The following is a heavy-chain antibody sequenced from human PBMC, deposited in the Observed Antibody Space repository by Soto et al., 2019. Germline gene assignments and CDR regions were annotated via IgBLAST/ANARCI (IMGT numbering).Heavy chain of an antibody. V-gene: IGHV1-18*01. Sequence: QVQLVQSGAEVKKPGASVKVSCKASGYTFTNFGISWVRQAPGQGLEWMGWISAYNGNTNYAQNFQGRVTMTTDTSTRPDYMELRSLRYDDTAVYYCARAGTPIDYGGQGELVTVSS. CDR2: ISAYNGNT. CDR3: ARAGTPIDY. J-gene: IGHJ4*02. D-gene: IGHD3-10*01. CDR1: GYTFTNFG.